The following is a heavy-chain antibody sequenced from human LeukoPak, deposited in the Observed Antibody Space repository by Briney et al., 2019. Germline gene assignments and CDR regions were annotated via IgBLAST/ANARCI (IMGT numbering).Heavy chain of an antibody. J-gene: IGHJ6*02. CDR3: AKDVVPAAMSYYYYGMDV. CDR2: ISWNSGSI. CDR1: GFTFDDYA. D-gene: IGHD2-2*01. Sequence: ALRLSCAASGFTFDDYAMHWVRQAPGKGLEWVSGISWNSGSIGYADSVKGRFTISRDNAKNSLYLQMNSLRAEDTALYYCAKDVVPAAMSYYYYGMDVWGQGTTVTVSS. V-gene: IGHV3-9*01.